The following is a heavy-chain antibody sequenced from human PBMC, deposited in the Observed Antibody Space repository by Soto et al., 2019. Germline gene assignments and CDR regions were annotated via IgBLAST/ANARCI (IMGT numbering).Heavy chain of an antibody. CDR1: GYSFTSLV. Sequence: ASVNVSCKASGYSFTSLVINWVRQTAGQGLEWMGWMQPSTGRTGYAQKFQGRVTMTRDTSINTAYMELTTLTSDDTAFYYCARGVSAGVDYWGQGTLVTVSS. D-gene: IGHD1-26*01. CDR2: MQPSTGRT. V-gene: IGHV1-8*01. CDR3: ARGVSAGVDY. J-gene: IGHJ4*02.